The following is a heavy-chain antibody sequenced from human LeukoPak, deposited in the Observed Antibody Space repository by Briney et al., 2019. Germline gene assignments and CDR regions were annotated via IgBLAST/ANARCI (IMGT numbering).Heavy chain of an antibody. V-gene: IGHV1-46*01. Sequence: GASVKVSCKASGYTFTTYYLHWVRQAPGQGLEWMGIINPNAGDTGYARKFLGRVTMTRDTSTSTVYMELSSLRSEDTAVYYCAGGEGYRVGAWWYFDYWGQGTLVTVSS. J-gene: IGHJ4*02. CDR3: AGGEGYRVGAWWYFDY. D-gene: IGHD1-26*01. CDR2: INPNAGDT. CDR1: GYTFTTYY.